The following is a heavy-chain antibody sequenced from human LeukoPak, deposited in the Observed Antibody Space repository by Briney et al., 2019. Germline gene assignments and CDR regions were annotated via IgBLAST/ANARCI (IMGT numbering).Heavy chain of an antibody. J-gene: IGHJ6*03. V-gene: IGHV3-30*04. CDR1: GFTFSSYA. Sequence: GGSLRLSCAASGFTFSSYAMHWVRQAPGKGLEWVAVISYDGSNKYYADSVKGRFTISRDNSKNTLYLQMNSLRAEDTAVYYCARDPYNGSYGNYYYYFMDVWGKGTTVTISS. CDR3: ARDPYNGSYGNYYYYFMDV. D-gene: IGHD1-26*01. CDR2: ISYDGSNK.